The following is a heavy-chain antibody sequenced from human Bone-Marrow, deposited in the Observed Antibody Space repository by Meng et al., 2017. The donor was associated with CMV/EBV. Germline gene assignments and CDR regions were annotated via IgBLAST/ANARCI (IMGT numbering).Heavy chain of an antibody. J-gene: IGHJ4*02. CDR3: ARDLVAV. CDR2: FSYDGSNE. CDR1: GFNFKLYG. Sequence: LRRYCGASGFNFKLYGMNGVRQARGKGLEWVAGFSYDGSNERYADSVKGRFTISRDNSKNMLYLQMNSLRGDDTAMYYCARDLVAVWGQGTLVTVSS. V-gene: IGHV3-33*05.